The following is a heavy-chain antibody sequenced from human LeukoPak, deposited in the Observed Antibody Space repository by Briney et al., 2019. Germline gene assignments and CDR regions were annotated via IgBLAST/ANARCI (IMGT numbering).Heavy chain of an antibody. Sequence: SETLSLTCAVYGGSFSGYYWSWIRQPPGNGLEWIGEINHSGSTNYNPSLKSRVTISVNTSKNHFSLKQSSVTAADTAVYSCARAKSEAGAGYGSGDYSGPGTLVTVSS. CDR1: GGSFSGYY. CDR3: ARAKSEAGAGYGSGDY. J-gene: IGHJ4*02. V-gene: IGHV4-34*01. CDR2: INHSGST. D-gene: IGHD3-10*01.